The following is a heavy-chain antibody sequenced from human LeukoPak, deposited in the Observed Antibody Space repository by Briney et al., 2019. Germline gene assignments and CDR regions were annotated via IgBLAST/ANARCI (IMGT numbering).Heavy chain of an antibody. CDR2: MNPNSGNT. Sequence: ASVKVSCKASGYTFTSYDINWVRQATGQGLEWMGWMNPNSGNTGYAQKFQGRVTMTTDTSTSTAYMELRSLRSDDTAVYYCARDLGVYYDFWSGYYSKEYYFDYWGQGTLVTVSS. CDR3: ARDLGVYYDFWSGYYSKEYYFDY. D-gene: IGHD3-3*01. V-gene: IGHV1-8*01. J-gene: IGHJ4*02. CDR1: GYTFTSYD.